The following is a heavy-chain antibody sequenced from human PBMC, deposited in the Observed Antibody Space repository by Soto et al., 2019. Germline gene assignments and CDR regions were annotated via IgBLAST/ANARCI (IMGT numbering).Heavy chain of an antibody. CDR1: GYSISSGYY. J-gene: IGHJ6*02. CDR2: IYHSGST. D-gene: IGHD3-3*01. Sequence: PSETLSLTCAVSGYSISSGYYWGWIRQPPGKGLEWIGSIYHSGSTYYNPSLKSRVTISVDTSKNQFSLKLSSVTAADTAVYCCASKGVGGIYYGMDVWGQGTTVTVSS. CDR3: ASKGVGGIYYGMDV. V-gene: IGHV4-38-2*01.